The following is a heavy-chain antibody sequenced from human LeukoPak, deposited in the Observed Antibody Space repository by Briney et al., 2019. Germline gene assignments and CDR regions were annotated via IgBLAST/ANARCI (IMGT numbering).Heavy chain of an antibody. CDR2: ISSSGSTI. CDR3: ARAHSGSLLRPLFGDYYYGMDV. CDR1: GFTFSDYY. D-gene: IGHD1-26*01. V-gene: IGHV3-11*01. Sequence: GGSLRLSCAASGFTFSDYYMSWIRQAPGKGLEWVSYISSSGSTIYYADSVKGRFTISRDNAKNSLYLQMNSLRAEDTAVYYCARAHSGSLLRPLFGDYYYGMDVWGQGTTVTVSS. J-gene: IGHJ6*02.